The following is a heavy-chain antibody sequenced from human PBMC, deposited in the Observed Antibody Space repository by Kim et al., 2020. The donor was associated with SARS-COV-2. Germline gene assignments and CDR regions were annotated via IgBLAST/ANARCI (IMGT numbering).Heavy chain of an antibody. V-gene: IGHV1-46*01. J-gene: IGHJ4*02. Sequence: AQKFPGRVTMTKDTSTSTVYMELSSLRSEDTAVYYCARDRHSSGWYRFDYWGQGTLVTVSS. CDR3: ARDRHSSGWYRFDY. D-gene: IGHD6-19*01.